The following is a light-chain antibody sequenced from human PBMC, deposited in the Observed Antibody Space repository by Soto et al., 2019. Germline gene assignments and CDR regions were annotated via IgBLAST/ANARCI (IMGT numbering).Light chain of an antibody. CDR1: HSVGSF. J-gene: IGKJ3*01. V-gene: IGKV3-11*01. CDR2: DAS. CDR3: QQRSDWPRT. Sequence: EIVLTQSPATLSLSPGERATLSCRASHSVGSFLAWYQQKPGQAPRLLIYDASTRATDIPARFSGSGSRTDFTLTISSLEPEDFAVYYCQQRSDWPRTFGPGTKVDI.